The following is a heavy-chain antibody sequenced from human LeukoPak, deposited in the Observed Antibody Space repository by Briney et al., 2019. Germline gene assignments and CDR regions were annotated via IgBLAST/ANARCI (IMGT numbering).Heavy chain of an antibody. Sequence: RTGGSLRLSCAASGFTFSSYAVSWVRQAPGKGLEWVAAISGSGSNTYYADYVKGRFTISRDNSKNTLYLQMNSLRAEDAAVYYCGKETGYSSGWYLESWGQGTLVTVSS. CDR1: GFTFSSYA. CDR3: GKETGYSSGWYLES. J-gene: IGHJ4*02. V-gene: IGHV3-23*01. D-gene: IGHD6-19*01. CDR2: ISGSGSNT.